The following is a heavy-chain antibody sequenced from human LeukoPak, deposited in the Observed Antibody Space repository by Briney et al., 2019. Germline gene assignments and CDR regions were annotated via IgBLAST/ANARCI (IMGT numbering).Heavy chain of an antibody. Sequence: SETLSLTCTVSGGSISSYYWSWIRQPPGKGLEWIGYIYYSGSTNYNPSLKSRVTISVDTSKNQFSPKLSSVTAADTAVYYCARAYCSGGSCYDYWGQGTLVTVSS. D-gene: IGHD2-15*01. CDR2: IYYSGST. CDR3: ARAYCSGGSCYDY. V-gene: IGHV4-59*01. CDR1: GGSISSYY. J-gene: IGHJ4*02.